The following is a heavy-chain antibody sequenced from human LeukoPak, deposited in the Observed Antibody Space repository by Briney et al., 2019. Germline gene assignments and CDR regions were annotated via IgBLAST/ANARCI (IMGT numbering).Heavy chain of an antibody. Sequence: SETLSLTCTVSGDSIRSRSLFWAWIRQPPGKGLEWIGSISYRGRVAHRIGSQDGITFYNPSLGSRVSISVDTARNQFSVNLISVTAADTAVYYCAGEVRGYSPLYNWFDPWGQGTLVTVSS. CDR1: GDSIRSRSLF. V-gene: IGHV4-39*07. CDR2: ISYRGRVAHRIGSQDGIT. CDR3: AGEVRGYSPLYNWFDP. D-gene: IGHD5-18*01. J-gene: IGHJ5*02.